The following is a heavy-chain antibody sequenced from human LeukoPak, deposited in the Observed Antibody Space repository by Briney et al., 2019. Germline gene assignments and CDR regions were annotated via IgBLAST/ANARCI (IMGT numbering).Heavy chain of an antibody. J-gene: IGHJ6*03. V-gene: IGHV1-46*01. Sequence: ASVKVSCKASGYTFTSYYMHWVRQAPRQGLEWMGIINPSGGSTSYAQKFQGRVTITRNTSISTAYMEVSSLRYEDTAVYYCARRAVDNSYYYYMDVWGKGTTVTVSS. CDR3: ARRAVDNSYYYYMDV. CDR1: GYTFTSYY. D-gene: IGHD6-19*01. CDR2: INPSGGST.